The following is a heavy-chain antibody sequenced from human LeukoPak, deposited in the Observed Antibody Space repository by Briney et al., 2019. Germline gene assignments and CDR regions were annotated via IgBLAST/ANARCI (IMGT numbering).Heavy chain of an antibody. J-gene: IGHJ1*01. V-gene: IGHV3-30*02. CDR3: AQAFPGTGWYGYVRGGDFQH. CDR2: MWYDGSKR. Sequence: GGSLRLSCAASGFTFSSYGMHWVRQAPGKGLEWVALMWYDGSKRYYADSVKGRFTISRDNSKNTLYLQMNSLRPEDTAKYYCAQAFPGTGWYGYVRGGDFQHWGQGTLLTVSS. CDR1: GFTFSSYG. D-gene: IGHD6-19*01.